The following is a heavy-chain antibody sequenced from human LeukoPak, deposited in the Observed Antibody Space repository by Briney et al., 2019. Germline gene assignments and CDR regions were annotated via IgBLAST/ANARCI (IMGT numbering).Heavy chain of an antibody. Sequence: SETLSLTCTVSGGSISSYYWSWIRQPPGKGLEWIGYIYYSGSTNYNPSLKSRVTISVDTSKNQFSLKLSSVTAADTAVYYCARGIIAVGGNSGPSYYYYYMDVWGKGTTVTISS. CDR2: IYYSGST. D-gene: IGHD4-23*01. CDR1: GGSISSYY. V-gene: IGHV4-59*01. J-gene: IGHJ6*03. CDR3: ARGIIAVGGNSGPSYYYYYMDV.